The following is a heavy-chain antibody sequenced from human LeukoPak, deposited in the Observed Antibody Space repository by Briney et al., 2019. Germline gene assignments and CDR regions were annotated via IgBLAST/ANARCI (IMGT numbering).Heavy chain of an antibody. V-gene: IGHV1-8*01. J-gene: IGHJ4*02. D-gene: IGHD7-27*01. CDR3: VRTPPNWGFDY. CDR2: MSPNSGDT. Sequence: ASVKVSCKASGYTFTSHDINWVRQATGQGLEWMGWMSPNSGDTGYAQKFQGRVTMTSDSSISTAYMELSSLRSGDTAIYYCVRTPPNWGFDYWGQGTLVTVSS. CDR1: GYTFTSHD.